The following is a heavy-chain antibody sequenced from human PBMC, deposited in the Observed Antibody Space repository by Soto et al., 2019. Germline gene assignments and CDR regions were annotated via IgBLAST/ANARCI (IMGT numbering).Heavy chain of an antibody. CDR3: ARRVRGVMDY. V-gene: IGHV3-30-3*01. Sequence: GGSLRLSCAASGFTFSSYAMHWVRQAPGKGLEWVAVISYDGSNKYYADSVKGRFTISRDNSKNTLYLQMNSLRAEDTAVYYCARRVRGVMDYWGQGTLVTVSS. J-gene: IGHJ4*02. CDR1: GFTFSSYA. CDR2: ISYDGSNK. D-gene: IGHD3-10*01.